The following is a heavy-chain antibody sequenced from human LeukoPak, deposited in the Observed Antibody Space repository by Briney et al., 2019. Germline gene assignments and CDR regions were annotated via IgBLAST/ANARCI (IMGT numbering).Heavy chain of an antibody. J-gene: IGHJ3*02. Sequence: SETLSLTCTVSGGSISSYYWSWIRQPPGKGLEWIGYIYYSGSTNYNPSLKSRVTISVDTSKNQFSLKLSSVTAADTAVYYCARSYSSSWYSPDDAFDIWGQGTMVTVSS. D-gene: IGHD6-13*01. CDR1: GGSISSYY. CDR3: ARSYSSSWYSPDDAFDI. CDR2: IYYSGST. V-gene: IGHV4-59*01.